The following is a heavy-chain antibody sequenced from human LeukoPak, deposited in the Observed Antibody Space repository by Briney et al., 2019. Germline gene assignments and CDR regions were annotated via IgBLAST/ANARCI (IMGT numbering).Heavy chain of an antibody. V-gene: IGHV3-48*03. D-gene: IGHD3-22*01. Sequence: PGGSLRLSCAASGFTFSSYEMNWVRQAPGKGLEWVSYISSSGSTIYYADSVKGRFTISRDNAKNSLYLQMNSLRAEDTAVYYCERDRYYYDSSGYYFYDYWGQGTLVAVSS. CDR2: ISSSGSTI. CDR3: ERDRYYYDSSGYYFYDY. J-gene: IGHJ4*02. CDR1: GFTFSSYE.